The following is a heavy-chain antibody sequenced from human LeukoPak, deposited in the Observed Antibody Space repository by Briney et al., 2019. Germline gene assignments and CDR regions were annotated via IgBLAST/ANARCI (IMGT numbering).Heavy chain of an antibody. CDR3: AKLTYGGNSGGSY. CDR1: GFTFSSYA. D-gene: IGHD4-23*01. J-gene: IGHJ4*02. Sequence: GGSLRLSCAASGFTFSSYAMSWVRQAPGKGLDWVSAISGSGGSTYYADSVRGRFTISRDNSKNTLYLQMNSLRVEDTAVYYCAKLTYGGNSGGSYWGQGTLVIVSS. CDR2: ISGSGGST. V-gene: IGHV3-23*01.